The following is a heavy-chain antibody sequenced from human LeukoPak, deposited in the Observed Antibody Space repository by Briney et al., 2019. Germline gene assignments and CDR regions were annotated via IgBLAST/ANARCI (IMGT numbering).Heavy chain of an antibody. Sequence: ASVKVSCKASGYTFTNYAIHWVRQAPGQRLEWMGWINAGNGNTQYSQKFQGRVTITRDTSASTAYMELSSLRSEDTAVYYCARESPGRSGYSYPHWGQGTLVTVSS. CDR2: INAGNGNT. J-gene: IGHJ4*02. V-gene: IGHV1-3*01. CDR1: GYTFTNYA. CDR3: ARESPGRSGYSYPH. D-gene: IGHD5-18*01.